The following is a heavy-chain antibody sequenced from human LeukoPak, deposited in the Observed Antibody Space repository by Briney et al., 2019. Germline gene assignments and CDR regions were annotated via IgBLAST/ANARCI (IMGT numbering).Heavy chain of an antibody. J-gene: IGHJ4*02. CDR1: VYTFTNYY. Sequence: ASVNVSCKASVYTFTNYYMHWVRQAPGQGREWMGIINPSGGSTSYAQKFQGRVTMTWDTSTSTVYMELSSLTSEDTAVFYCAREGPSTYHFDYWGQGTLVTVSS. CDR3: AREGPSTYHFDY. CDR2: INPSGGST. V-gene: IGHV1-46*01.